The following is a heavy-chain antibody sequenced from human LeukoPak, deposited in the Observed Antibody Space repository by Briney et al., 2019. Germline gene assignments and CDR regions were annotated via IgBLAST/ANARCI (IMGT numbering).Heavy chain of an antibody. CDR3: ARTAAAGDYYYYYMDV. CDR2: INHSGST. V-gene: IGHV4-34*01. CDR1: GGSFSGYY. J-gene: IGHJ6*03. D-gene: IGHD6-13*01. Sequence: SETLSLTCAVYGGSFSGYYWSWIRQPPGKGLEWIGEINHSGSTNYNPSLKSRVTISVDTSKNQFSLKLSSVTAADTAVYYCARTAAAGDYYYYYMDVWGKGTTVTVSS.